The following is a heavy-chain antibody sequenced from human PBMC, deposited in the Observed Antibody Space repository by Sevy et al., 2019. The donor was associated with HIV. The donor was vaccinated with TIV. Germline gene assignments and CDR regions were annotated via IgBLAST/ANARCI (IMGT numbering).Heavy chain of an antibody. CDR2: ISSESGYI. CDR3: ARDRKVPVPRLYYFDY. J-gene: IGHJ4*01. Sequence: GGSLRLSCAASGLTFSNDNMNWVRQAPGKGLEWVSFISSESGYIYYADSVKGRFSISRDNAKNSLYLQMNSLRAEDTAVYYCARDRKVPVPRLYYFDYRGHGTLVTVSS. CDR1: GLTFSNDN. D-gene: IGHD3-16*01. V-gene: IGHV3-21*01.